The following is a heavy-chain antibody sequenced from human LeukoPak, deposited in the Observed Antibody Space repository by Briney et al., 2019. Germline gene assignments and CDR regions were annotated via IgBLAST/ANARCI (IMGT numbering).Heavy chain of an antibody. CDR2: INSDGSST. Sequence: PGRSLRLSCAASGFTFSSYGMHWVRQAPGKGLVWVSRINSDGSSTNYADSVKGRFTISRDNAKNSLYLQMNSLRAEDTAVYYCACPHISGSYKNFFDYWGQGTLVTVSS. V-gene: IGHV3-74*01. D-gene: IGHD1-26*01. CDR3: ACPHISGSYKNFFDY. CDR1: GFTFSSYG. J-gene: IGHJ4*02.